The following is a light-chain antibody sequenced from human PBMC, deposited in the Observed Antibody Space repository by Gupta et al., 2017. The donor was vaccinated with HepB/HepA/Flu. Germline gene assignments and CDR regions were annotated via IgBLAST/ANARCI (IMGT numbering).Light chain of an antibody. Sequence: TQSSSAPAPPGSSVNLTCIPISGSSHYSIGWHQQQPGNAPRFLMKVESSGRYNKGSGIPDRFSGSSSGAARYLTISSLQSEDEADYYCGTWDSNIRVFGGGTKLTVL. V-gene: IGLV4-60*03. CDR3: GTWDSNIRV. J-gene: IGLJ2*01. CDR2: VESSGRY. CDR1: SGSSHYS.